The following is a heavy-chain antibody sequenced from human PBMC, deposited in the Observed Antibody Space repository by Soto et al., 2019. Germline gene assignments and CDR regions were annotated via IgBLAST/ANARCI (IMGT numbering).Heavy chain of an antibody. CDR1: GYSFTTHD. Sequence: ASVKVSCKASGYSFTTHDITWLRQAPGKGLEWVGGISTDRGDTIYPQNLQGRVTMTTDSSTSTVYMELKSLRSDDTAVYYCARDDLNRGGKYFDYWGQGTLVTVSS. CDR2: ISTDRGDT. D-gene: IGHD2-15*01. V-gene: IGHV1-18*01. J-gene: IGHJ4*02. CDR3: ARDDLNRGGKYFDY.